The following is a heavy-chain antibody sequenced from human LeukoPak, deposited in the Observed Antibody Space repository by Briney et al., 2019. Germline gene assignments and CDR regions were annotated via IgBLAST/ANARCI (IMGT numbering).Heavy chain of an antibody. V-gene: IGHV4-39*01. CDR3: ARTEHGTGELPAPDY. D-gene: IGHD3-10*01. CDR2: IYYSGST. J-gene: IGHJ4*02. Sequence: SETLSLTCTVSGGSISSSSYYWGWIRQPPGKGLEWIGSIYYSGSTYYNPSLKSRVTISVDTSKNQFSLKLSSVTAADTAVYYCARTEHGTGELPAPDYWGQGTLVTVSS. CDR1: GGSISSSSYY.